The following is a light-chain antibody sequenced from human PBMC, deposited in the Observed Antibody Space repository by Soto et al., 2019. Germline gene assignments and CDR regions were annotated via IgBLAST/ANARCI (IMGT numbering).Light chain of an antibody. CDR1: SSDIGADFD. CDR3: QSYDRSLNGV. Sequence: QSALTHPPSVSWAPGHRITISCTGSSSDIGADFDVYWYQQLPGAAPKLLIYGNTNRPSGVPDRFSGSKSGTSASLAITGLQAEDEADYYCQSYDRSLNGVFGTGTKVTVL. V-gene: IGLV1-40*01. CDR2: GNT. J-gene: IGLJ1*01.